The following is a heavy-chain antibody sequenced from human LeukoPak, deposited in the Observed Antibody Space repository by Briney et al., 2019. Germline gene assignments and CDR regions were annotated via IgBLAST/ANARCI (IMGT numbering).Heavy chain of an antibody. CDR2: IDPTDSFT. CDR3: ARLGDILTGQYGAFDI. D-gene: IGHD3-9*01. CDR1: GYTFTSYW. J-gene: IGHJ3*02. V-gene: IGHV5-10-1*01. Sequence: GESLRIPCKGSGYTFTSYWITWVRQMPGKGLEWMGRIDPTDSFTHYSPSFQGHVTISVDKSITTAYLQWSSLKASDTAMYYCARLGDILTGQYGAFDIWGQGTLVTVSS.